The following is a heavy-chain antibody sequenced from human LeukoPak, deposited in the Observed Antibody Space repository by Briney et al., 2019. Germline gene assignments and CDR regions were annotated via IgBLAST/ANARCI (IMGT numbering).Heavy chain of an antibody. CDR2: ISYDGSNK. J-gene: IGHJ4*02. V-gene: IGHV3-30*18. CDR1: GFTFSSYG. Sequence: PGRSLRLSCAASGFTFSSYGMHWVRQAPGKGLEWVAVISYDGSNKYYADSVKGRFTIPRDNSKNTLYLQMNSLGAEDTAVYYCAKDLGYWGQGTLVTVSS. CDR3: AKDLGY.